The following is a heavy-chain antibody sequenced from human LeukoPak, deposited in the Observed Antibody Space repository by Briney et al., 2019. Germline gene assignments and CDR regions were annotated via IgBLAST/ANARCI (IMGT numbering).Heavy chain of an antibody. CDR2: IIPIFGTA. CDR3: ARALVVAADHPFDY. Sequence: ASVKVSCKASGGTFSSYAISWVRQAPGQGLEWMGGIIPIFGTANYAQKFQGRVTITVDESTSTAYMELSSLRSEDTAVYYCARALVVAADHPFDYWGQGTLVTVSS. V-gene: IGHV1-69*13. CDR1: GGTFSSYA. J-gene: IGHJ4*02. D-gene: IGHD2-15*01.